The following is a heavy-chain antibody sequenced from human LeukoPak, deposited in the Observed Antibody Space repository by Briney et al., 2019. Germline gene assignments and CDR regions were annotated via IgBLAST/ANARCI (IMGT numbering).Heavy chain of an antibody. J-gene: IGHJ4*02. D-gene: IGHD5-12*01. CDR3: VTESAWLFDY. CDR2: MNSDVSSR. Sequence: QPGGSLRLSCAASGFTFSSYWMHWVRQAPGKGLVWVSVSRMNSDVSSRSYADSVKGRFTISRDNAKNALFLQVNSLRDEDTALYHCVTESAWLFDYWGQGTLVTVSS. V-gene: IGHV3-74*01. CDR1: GFTFSSYW.